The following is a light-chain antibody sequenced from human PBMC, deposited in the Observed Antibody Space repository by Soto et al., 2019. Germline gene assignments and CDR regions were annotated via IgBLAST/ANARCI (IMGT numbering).Light chain of an antibody. CDR1: QSVSSNY. Sequence: EIVLTQSPGTLSLSPGERATLSCRASQSVSSNYLAWYQQKPGQAPSLLIYDASSRATGIPDRFSGSGSGTDFTLTISRLEPEDFGMYYCQQYGSSAPITFGQGTRLEIE. CDR2: DAS. J-gene: IGKJ5*01. V-gene: IGKV3-20*01. CDR3: QQYGSSAPIT.